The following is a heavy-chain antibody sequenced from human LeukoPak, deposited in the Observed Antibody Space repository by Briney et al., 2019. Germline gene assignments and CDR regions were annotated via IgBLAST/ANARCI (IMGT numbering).Heavy chain of an antibody. J-gene: IGHJ4*02. CDR2: ISLSGQT. V-gene: IGHV4/OR15-8*02. Sequence: TSETLSLTCGVSGGSIRSTNWWSWVRQPPGQGLEWIGEISLSGQTNYNPSPNGRVTMSLDESRNQLSLKLTSVTAADTAIYYCSRESGAFCPFGYWGQGTLVIVPP. CDR1: GGSIRSTNW. D-gene: IGHD1-26*01. CDR3: SRESGAFCPFGY.